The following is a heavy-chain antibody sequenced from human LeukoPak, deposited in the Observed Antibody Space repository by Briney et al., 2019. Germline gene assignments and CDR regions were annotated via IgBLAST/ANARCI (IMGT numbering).Heavy chain of an antibody. CDR3: ARVSGYDWESFYDY. J-gene: IGHJ4*02. CDR2: IYYSGNT. V-gene: IGHV4-39*07. D-gene: IGHD5-12*01. Sequence: PSETLSLTCTVSAGSISSDSYYWGWIRQPPGKGLEWIGTIYYSGNTYYNPSLKSRLTISVDTSKNQFSLKLSSVTAADTAVYYCARVSGYDWESFYDYWGQGTLVTVSS. CDR1: AGSISSDSYY.